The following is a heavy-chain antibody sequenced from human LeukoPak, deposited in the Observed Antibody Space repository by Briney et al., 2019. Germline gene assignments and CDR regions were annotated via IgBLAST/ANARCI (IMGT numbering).Heavy chain of an antibody. CDR1: GYSFTNYW. CDR3: RRRWSLAGRFNVFDI. D-gene: IGHD6-19*01. V-gene: IGHV5-51*01. CDR2: IFPGDSDT. Sequence: GESLKISCKVSGYSFTNYWIGWVRQMPGKGLEWMGIIFPGDSDTRYNPSFQGQVTISVDKSFNTAYLQWSSLKASDTAMFYCRRRWSLAGRFNVFDIGGKGTMVSVS. J-gene: IGHJ3*02.